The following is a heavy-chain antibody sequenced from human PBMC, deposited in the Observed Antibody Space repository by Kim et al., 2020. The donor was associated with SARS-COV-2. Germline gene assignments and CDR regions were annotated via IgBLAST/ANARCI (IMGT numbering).Heavy chain of an antibody. CDR3: ARHGRGTYWYFDL. D-gene: IGHD3-10*01. Sequence: YNPALKSRATISVATSKNQFSLKLSSVTAADTAVYYCARHGRGTYWYFDLWGRGTLVTVSS. V-gene: IGHV4-59*08. J-gene: IGHJ2*01.